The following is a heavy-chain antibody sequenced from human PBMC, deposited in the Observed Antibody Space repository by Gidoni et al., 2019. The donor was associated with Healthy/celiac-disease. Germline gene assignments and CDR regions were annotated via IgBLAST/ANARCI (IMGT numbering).Heavy chain of an antibody. CDR1: GFTFSSYG. CDR2: ISYDGSNK. CDR3: AKEVDTAMVTWFDP. D-gene: IGHD5-18*01. J-gene: IGHJ5*02. Sequence: QVQLVESGGGVVQPGRSLRLSCAAPGFTFSSYGMHWVRPAPGKGLEWVAVISYDGSNKYYADSVKGRFTISRDNSKNTLYLQMNSLRAEDTAVYYCAKEVDTAMVTWFDPWGQGTLVTVSS. V-gene: IGHV3-30*18.